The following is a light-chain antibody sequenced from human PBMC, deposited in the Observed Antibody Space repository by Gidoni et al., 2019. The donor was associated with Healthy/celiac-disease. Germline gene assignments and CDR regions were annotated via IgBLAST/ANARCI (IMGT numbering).Light chain of an antibody. V-gene: IGKV1-39*01. CDR3: QQSYSTPPT. CDR1: QSISSY. Sequence: DIQMTQSPSSLSASVGDRVTITCRASQSISSYLNWYQQKPGKATKLLIYAASSLQSGVPSRFSGSGSGTDFTLTISSLQPEDFATYYCQQSYSTPPTFGGXTKVEIK. J-gene: IGKJ4*01. CDR2: AAS.